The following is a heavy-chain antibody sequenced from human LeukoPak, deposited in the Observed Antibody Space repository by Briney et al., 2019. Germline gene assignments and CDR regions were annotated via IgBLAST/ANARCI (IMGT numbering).Heavy chain of an antibody. CDR1: GFTFDDYG. Sequence: GGSLRLSCAASGFTFDDYGMSWVRQAPGKGLEWVSGINWNGGSTGYADSVKGRFTISRDNAKNSLYLQMNSLRAEDTALYYCASAVGGSSANAFDIWGQGTMVTVSS. CDR3: ASAVGGSSANAFDI. CDR2: INWNGGST. D-gene: IGHD2-2*01. J-gene: IGHJ3*02. V-gene: IGHV3-20*04.